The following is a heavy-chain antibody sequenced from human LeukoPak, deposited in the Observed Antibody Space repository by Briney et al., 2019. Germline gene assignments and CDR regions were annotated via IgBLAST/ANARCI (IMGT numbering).Heavy chain of an antibody. D-gene: IGHD3-3*01. CDR2: ISAYNGNT. CDR3: ARGIQRITIFGVVTYDAFDI. CDR1: GYTFTSYG. Sequence: ASVKVSFKASGYTFTSYGISWVRQAPGQGLEWMGWISAYNGNTNYAQKLQGRVTMTTDTSTSTAYMELRSLRSDDTAVYYCARGIQRITIFGVVTYDAFDIWGQGTMVTVSS. J-gene: IGHJ3*02. V-gene: IGHV1-18*01.